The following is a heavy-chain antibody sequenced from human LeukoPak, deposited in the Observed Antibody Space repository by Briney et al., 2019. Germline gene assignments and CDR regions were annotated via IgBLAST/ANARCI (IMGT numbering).Heavy chain of an antibody. J-gene: IGHJ2*01. CDR3: AKQPRFCSGGSCYSHWDFDL. Sequence: SETLSLTCAVSDYSISSGYYWGWIRQPPGKGLEWIGSISYSGSTYYNPSLKSRFTISVDTSKNQFSLKLSSVTAADTAVYYCAKQPRFCSGGSCYSHWDFDLWGRGTLVTVSS. CDR1: DYSISSGYY. D-gene: IGHD2-15*01. CDR2: ISYSGST. V-gene: IGHV4-38-2*01.